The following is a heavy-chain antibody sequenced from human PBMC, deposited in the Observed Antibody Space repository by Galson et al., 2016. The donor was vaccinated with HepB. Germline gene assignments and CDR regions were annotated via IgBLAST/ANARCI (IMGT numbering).Heavy chain of an antibody. CDR2: IRAYNNST. D-gene: IGHD3-22*01. CDR1: GYTFFNHG. J-gene: IGHJ1*01. CDR3: ARAKYYDYIDF. V-gene: IGHV1-18*01. Sequence: SVKVSCKASGYTFFNHGVSWVRRAPGQGLEWMGWIRAYNNSTYFGHKFQGRVTMTTDTSTSTAYMALRSLRSDDTAIYFCARAKYYDYIDFWGQGTLVTVS.